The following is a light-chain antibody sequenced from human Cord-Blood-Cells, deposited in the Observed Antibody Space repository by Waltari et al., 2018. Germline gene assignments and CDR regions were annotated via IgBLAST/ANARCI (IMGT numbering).Light chain of an antibody. CDR1: QSISSY. V-gene: IGKV1-39*01. J-gene: IGKJ1*01. Sequence: DIQMIHSPSSLSASVGHRVTLTCRASQSISSYLNWYQQKPGKAPKLLIYAASSLQSGVPSRFSGSGSGTDFTLTISSLQPEDFATYYCQQSYSTPRTFGQGTKVEIK. CDR2: AAS. CDR3: QQSYSTPRT.